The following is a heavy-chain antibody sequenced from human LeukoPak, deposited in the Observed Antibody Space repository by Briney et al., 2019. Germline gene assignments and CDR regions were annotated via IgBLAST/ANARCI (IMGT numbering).Heavy chain of an antibody. CDR2: IYYSGST. D-gene: IGHD6-13*01. CDR3: ARAGNSGYSSSWLMN. V-gene: IGHV4-31*03. J-gene: IGHJ4*02. Sequence: SQTLSLTCTVSGGSISCGDYYWSWIRQHPGKGLEWIGYIYYSGSTYYNPSLKSRVTISVDTSKNQFSLKLSSVTAADTAVYYCARAGNSGYSSSWLMNWGQGTLVTVSS. CDR1: GGSISCGDYY.